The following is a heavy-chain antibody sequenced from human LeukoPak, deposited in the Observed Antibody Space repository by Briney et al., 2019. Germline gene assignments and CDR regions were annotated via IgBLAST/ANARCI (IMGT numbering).Heavy chain of an antibody. CDR1: GFTFSSYG. V-gene: IGHV3-30*03. J-gene: IGHJ4*02. CDR2: ISYDGNNK. Sequence: HPGRSLRLSCAASGFTFSSYGMHWVRQAPGKGLEWVAVISYDGNNKYYADSVKGRFTISRDNSKNTLYLQMDSLRVEDTAVYYCARDSIPAAGTTGVGFDCWGQGTLVTVSS. CDR3: ARDSIPAAGTTGVGFDC. D-gene: IGHD6-13*01.